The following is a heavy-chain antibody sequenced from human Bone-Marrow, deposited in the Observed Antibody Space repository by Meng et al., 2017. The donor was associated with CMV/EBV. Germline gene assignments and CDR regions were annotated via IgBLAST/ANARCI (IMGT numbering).Heavy chain of an antibody. J-gene: IGHJ4*02. V-gene: IGHV3-21*01. CDR1: GFTFSNYN. CDR2: ISSSSSYI. Sequence: GESLKISCAASGFTFSNYNMNWVRQAPGKGLEWVSSISSSSSYIYYADSVKGRFTISRDNAKNSLYLQMNSLRAEDTAVYYCARWKPRVDYWGQGTLVTVSS. D-gene: IGHD1-1*01. CDR3: ARWKPRVDY.